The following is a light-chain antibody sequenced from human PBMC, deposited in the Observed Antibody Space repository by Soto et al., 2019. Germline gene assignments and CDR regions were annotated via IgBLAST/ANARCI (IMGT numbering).Light chain of an antibody. CDR2: SND. CDR1: TSNIGSNA. V-gene: IGLV1-44*01. CDR3: TAWDDSLNGRL. J-gene: IGLJ2*01. Sequence: QTVVTQPPSASGTPGQRVTFSCSGSTSNIGSNAVNWYQQLPGTAPKLLIYSNDRRPSGVPDRFSGSKSGTSASLAISGLQSEDEADDYCTAWDDSLNGRLFGGGTQLTVL.